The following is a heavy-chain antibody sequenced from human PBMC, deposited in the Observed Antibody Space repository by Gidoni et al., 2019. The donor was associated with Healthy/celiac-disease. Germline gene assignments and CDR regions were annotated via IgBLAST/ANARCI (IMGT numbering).Heavy chain of an antibody. V-gene: IGHV4-34*01. CDR2: INHSGST. Sequence: QVQLQQWGAGLLKPSETLSLTCAVYGGSFSGYYWSWIRQPPGKGLEWIGEINHSGSTNYNPSLKSRVTISVDTSKNQFSLKLSSVTAADTAVYYCAGVVVVAATRWAYYYYYMDVWGKRDHGHRLL. CDR3: AGVVVVAATRWAYYYYYMDV. J-gene: IGHJ6*03. D-gene: IGHD2-15*01. CDR1: GGSFSGYY.